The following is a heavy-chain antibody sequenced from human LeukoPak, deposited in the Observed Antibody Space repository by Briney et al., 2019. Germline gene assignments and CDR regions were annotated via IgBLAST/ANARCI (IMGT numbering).Heavy chain of an antibody. J-gene: IGHJ4*02. CDR1: GGTFSSYA. Sequence: SVKVSCKASGGTFSSYAISWVRQAPGQGLEWMGGIIPIFGTANYAQKFQGRVTITADKSTSTAYMELSSLRSEDTAVYYCATVPFSLWFGEFPHWGQGTLVTVSS. V-gene: IGHV1-69*06. CDR3: ATVPFSLWFGEFPH. CDR2: IIPIFGTA. D-gene: IGHD3-10*01.